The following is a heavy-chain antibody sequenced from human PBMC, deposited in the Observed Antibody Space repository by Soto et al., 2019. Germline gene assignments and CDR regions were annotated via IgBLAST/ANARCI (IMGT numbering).Heavy chain of an antibody. CDR2: IYYSGST. CDR3: ARQVGASGAFDI. V-gene: IGHV4-31*03. D-gene: IGHD1-26*01. J-gene: IGHJ3*02. CDR1: GGSISSGGYY. Sequence: SETLSLTCTVSGGSISSGGYYWSWIRQHPGKGLEWIGYIYYSGSTYYNPSLKSRVTISVDTSKNQFSLKLSSVTAADTAVYYCARQVGASGAFDIWGQGTMVTVSS.